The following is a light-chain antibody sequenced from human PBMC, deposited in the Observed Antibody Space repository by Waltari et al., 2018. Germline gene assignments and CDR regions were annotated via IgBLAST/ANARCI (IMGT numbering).Light chain of an antibody. CDR3: AAWDDTLSGYV. CDR1: NSNIGSYS. V-gene: IGLV1-44*01. J-gene: IGLJ1*01. CDR2: SNN. Sequence: QSVLTQAPSASGTPGQRVTISCSGSNSNIGSYSVSWYQQLPGTAPKLLIYSNNQRPSGVPDRFSGSKSGTSALLAISGLQSEDEAEYFCAAWDDTLSGYVFGTGTKVTVL.